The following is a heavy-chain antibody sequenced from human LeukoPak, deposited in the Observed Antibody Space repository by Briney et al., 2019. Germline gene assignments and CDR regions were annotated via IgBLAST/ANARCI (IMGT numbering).Heavy chain of an antibody. CDR2: IYYSGST. J-gene: IGHJ4*02. V-gene: IGHV4-39*07. D-gene: IGHD2-2*01. CDR3: ARGTRYPIPEDY. CDR1: GGSISSSSYY. Sequence: SETLSLTCTVSGGSISSSSYYWGWIRQPPGKGLEWIGSIYYSGSTYYNPSLKSRVTISVDTSKNQFSLKLSSVTAADTAVYYCARGTRYPIPEDYWGQGTLVTVSS.